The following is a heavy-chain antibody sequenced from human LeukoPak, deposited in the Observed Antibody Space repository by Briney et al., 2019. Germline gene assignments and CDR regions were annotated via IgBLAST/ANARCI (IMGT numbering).Heavy chain of an antibody. J-gene: IGHJ3*02. Sequence: PSETLSLTCTVSGGSISSGGYYWSWIRQHPGKGLEWIGYIYYSGSTYYNPSLKSRVTISVDTSKNQFSLKLSSVTAADTAVYYCTRSGYHDAFDIWGQGQWSPSRQ. CDR3: TRSGYHDAFDI. V-gene: IGHV4-31*03. CDR1: GGSISSGGYY. D-gene: IGHD3-22*01. CDR2: IYYSGST.